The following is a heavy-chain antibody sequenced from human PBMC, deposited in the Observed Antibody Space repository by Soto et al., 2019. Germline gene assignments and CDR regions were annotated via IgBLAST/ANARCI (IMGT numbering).Heavy chain of an antibody. CDR3: ATVPGIAVAANAGYYYYYGMDV. CDR2: FDPEDGET. CDR1: GYTLTELS. D-gene: IGHD6-19*01. Sequence: ASVKVSCKVSGYTLTELSMHWVRQAPGKGLEWMGGFDPEDGETIYAQKFQGRVTMTEDTSTDTAYMELSSLRSEDTAVYYCATVPGIAVAANAGYYYYYGMDVWGQGTTVTVSS. V-gene: IGHV1-24*01. J-gene: IGHJ6*02.